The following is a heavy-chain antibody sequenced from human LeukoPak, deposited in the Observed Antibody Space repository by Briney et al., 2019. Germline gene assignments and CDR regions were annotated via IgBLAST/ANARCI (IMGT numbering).Heavy chain of an antibody. V-gene: IGHV3-7*01. J-gene: IGHJ4*02. CDR3: ARENYFDY. CDR1: GFTFRSYW. Sequence: PGGSLRVSCAASGFTFRSYWMGWVRQAPGKGLEWVANIKQDGSEKYYVDSVKGRFTISRDNAKNSLYLQMNSLRAEDTAVYYCARENYFDYWGQGTLVTVSS. CDR2: IKQDGSEK.